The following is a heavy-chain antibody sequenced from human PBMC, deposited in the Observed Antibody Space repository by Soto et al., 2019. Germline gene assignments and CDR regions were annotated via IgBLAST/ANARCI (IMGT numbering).Heavy chain of an antibody. Sequence: SETLSLTCTVSGASISSYYWSWIRQPPGKGLEWIGYIYYSGSTNYNPSLKSRVTISVDTSKNQFSLKVSSVTATDTAVYCARLSPSSGNWALDYWGQGALVTVSS. J-gene: IGHJ4*02. D-gene: IGHD7-27*01. V-gene: IGHV4-59*01. CDR2: IYYSGST. CDR3: ARLSPSSGNWALDY. CDR1: GASISSYY.